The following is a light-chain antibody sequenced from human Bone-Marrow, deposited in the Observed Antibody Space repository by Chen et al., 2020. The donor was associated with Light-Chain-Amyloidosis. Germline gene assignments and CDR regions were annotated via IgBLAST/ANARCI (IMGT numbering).Light chain of an antibody. J-gene: IGLJ2*01. CDR3: SSYTSSFIVV. CDR1: SSDVGGYNY. Sequence: QSALTQPASVSASPGQSITIPCPGASSDVGGYNYFSWYQQHPGKAPKLMIYDVSDRPSGVSNRCSGSKSGNTASLTISGLQAEDEADYYCSSYTSSFIVVFGGGTKLTVL. CDR2: DVS. V-gene: IGLV2-14*01.